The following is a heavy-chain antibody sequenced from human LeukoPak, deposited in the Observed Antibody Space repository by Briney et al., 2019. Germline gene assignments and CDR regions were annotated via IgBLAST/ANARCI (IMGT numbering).Heavy chain of an antibody. V-gene: IGHV4-34*01. Sequence: SETLSLTCAVYGGSLSGYYWSWIRHPPGKGLECIGEINHSGSTNYNPSLTSRVTISVDTSKNQFSLKLSSVTAADTAVYYCASPRDGYNFSFDYCGQGTLVTVSS. J-gene: IGHJ4*02. CDR1: GGSLSGYY. CDR3: ASPRDGYNFSFDY. D-gene: IGHD5-24*01. CDR2: INHSGST.